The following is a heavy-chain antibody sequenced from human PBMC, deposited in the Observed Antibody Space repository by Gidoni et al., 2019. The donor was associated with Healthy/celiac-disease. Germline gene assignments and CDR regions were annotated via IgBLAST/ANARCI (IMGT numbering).Heavy chain of an antibody. Sequence: EVQLVESGGVLVQPGGSVRLSCAAAGCTFSSYSMNVVRQAPVKGLVWVSYSSSISSTIYYADSVKCRFTISRDNAKNSLYLQMHSLRAEDTALYYCARLLEWLSLGGAFDIWGQGTMVTVSS. J-gene: IGHJ3*02. V-gene: IGHV3-48*01. CDR3: ARLLEWLSLGGAFDI. CDR1: GCTFSSYS. CDR2: SSSISSTI. D-gene: IGHD3-3*01.